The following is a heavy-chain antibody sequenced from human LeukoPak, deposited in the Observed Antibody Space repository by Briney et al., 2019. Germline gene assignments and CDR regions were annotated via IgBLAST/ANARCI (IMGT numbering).Heavy chain of an antibody. J-gene: IGHJ4*02. CDR1: ALTFNSCG. Sequence: GSLRLSCAASALTFNSCGMHWVRQAPGKGLEWVAFIRNDGSNSYYADSVKGRFTISRDNSKNTLYLQMNSLRAEDTALYYCAKGGYYLAYFDYWGQGTLVTVSS. V-gene: IGHV3-30*02. CDR2: IRNDGSNS. CDR3: AKGGYYLAYFDY. D-gene: IGHD2-8*01.